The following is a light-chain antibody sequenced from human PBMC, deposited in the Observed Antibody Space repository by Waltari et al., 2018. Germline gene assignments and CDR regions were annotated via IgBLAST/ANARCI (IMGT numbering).Light chain of an antibody. CDR2: YDT. Sequence: SYVVTQSPSVSVAPGQTATITCGGDNVGRKGVHRYHQKPGQAPVLVVYYDTDRPPGIPERFSGSNSGNTATLTISRVETGDEADYYCQVWDSSSDHVVFGGGTKLTVL. CDR1: NVGRKG. V-gene: IGLV3-21*02. J-gene: IGLJ2*01. CDR3: QVWDSSSDHVV.